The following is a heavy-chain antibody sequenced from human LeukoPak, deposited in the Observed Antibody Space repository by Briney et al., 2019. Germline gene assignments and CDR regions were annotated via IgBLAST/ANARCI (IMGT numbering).Heavy chain of an antibody. CDR1: GYTFTDYY. D-gene: IGHD6-13*01. CDR2: ISAYNGNT. V-gene: IGHV1-18*04. J-gene: IGHJ4*02. Sequence: ASVKVSCKASGYTFTDYYMHWVRQAPGQGLEWMGWISAYNGNTNYAQKLQGRVTMTTDTSTSTAYMELRSLRSDDTAVYYCARGPGAGSSWNFDYWGQGTLVTVSS. CDR3: ARGPGAGSSWNFDY.